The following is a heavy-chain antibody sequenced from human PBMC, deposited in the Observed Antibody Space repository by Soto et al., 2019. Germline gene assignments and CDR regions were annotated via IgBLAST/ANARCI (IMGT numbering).Heavy chain of an antibody. CDR1: GYIFTSYW. Sequence: PGEALKISCKGSGYIFTSYWISWVRQMPGKGLEWMGRIDPSDSYTNYSPSFQGHVTISADKSISTAYLQWSSLKASDTAMYYCARRYYYGMDVWGQGTTVTVSS. J-gene: IGHJ6*01. CDR3: ARRYYYGMDV. CDR2: IDPSDSYT. V-gene: IGHV5-10-1*01.